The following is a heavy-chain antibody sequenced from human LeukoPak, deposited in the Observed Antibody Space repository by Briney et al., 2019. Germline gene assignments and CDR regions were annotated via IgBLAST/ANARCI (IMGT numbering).Heavy chain of an antibody. Sequence: PSETLSLTCTVSGGSISSYYWSWIRQPAGKGLEWIGRIYTSGSTNYNPSLKSRVTISVDTSKNQFSLKLSSVTAADTAVYYCARTGRIAAAGFGFDYWGQGTLVTVSS. D-gene: IGHD6-13*01. CDR3: ARTGRIAAAGFGFDY. CDR1: GGSISSYY. CDR2: IYTSGST. J-gene: IGHJ4*02. V-gene: IGHV4-4*07.